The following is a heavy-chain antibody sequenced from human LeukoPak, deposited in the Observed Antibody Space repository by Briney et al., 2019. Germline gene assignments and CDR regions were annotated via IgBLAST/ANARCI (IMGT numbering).Heavy chain of an antibody. J-gene: IGHJ3*02. D-gene: IGHD2-15*01. CDR1: GGTFSSYA. CDR2: IIPIFGTA. V-gene: IGHV1-69*05. Sequence: SVKVSCKASGGTFSSYAISWVRQAPGQGLEWMGGIIPIFGTANYAQKFQGRVTITTDESTSTAYMELSSLRSEDTAVYYCAREFLLSSYAFDIWGQGTMVAVSS. CDR3: AREFLLSSYAFDI.